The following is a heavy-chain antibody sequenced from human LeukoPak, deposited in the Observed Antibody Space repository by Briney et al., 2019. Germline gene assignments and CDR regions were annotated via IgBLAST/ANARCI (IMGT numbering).Heavy chain of an antibody. V-gene: IGHV3-23*01. CDR2: ISGSGGST. J-gene: IGHJ6*02. CDR3: AKGRTVAYYYDMDV. D-gene: IGHD4-23*01. CDR1: GFTFSSYA. Sequence: PGGSLRLSCAASGFTFSSYAMTWVRQAPGKGLEWVSAISGSGGSTYYADSVKGRFPISRDNSKNTLYLQMNSPRAEDTAVYYCAKGRTVAYYYDMDVWGQGTTVTVSS.